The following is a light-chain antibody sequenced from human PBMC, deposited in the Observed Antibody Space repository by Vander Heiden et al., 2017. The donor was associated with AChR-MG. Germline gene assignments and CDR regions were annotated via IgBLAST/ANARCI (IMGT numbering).Light chain of an antibody. CDR2: AVT. V-gene: IGLV2-14*03. J-gene: IGLJ1*01. CDR3: SSYTSTNTYV. CDR1: RSDIGGYHS. Sequence: QSALTQPASVSGSHGQSITSSCTGARSDIGGYHSVSWYQQHPDKAPKLIIFAVTKRPSGVSDRFSGSKSGKTASLTISGLQAEDEADYYCSSYTSTNTYVFGTETKVSVL.